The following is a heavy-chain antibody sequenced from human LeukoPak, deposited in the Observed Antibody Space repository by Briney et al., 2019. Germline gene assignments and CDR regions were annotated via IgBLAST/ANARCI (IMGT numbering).Heavy chain of an antibody. J-gene: IGHJ6*03. Sequence: PSETLSLTCTVSGGSISSYYWSWIRQPPGKGLEWIGRIYTSGSTNYNPSLKSRVTMSVDTSKNQFSLKLSSVTTADTAVYYCARGSFTAYYYYYMDVWGKGTAVTISS. V-gene: IGHV4-4*07. D-gene: IGHD5-18*01. CDR2: IYTSGST. CDR3: ARGSFTAYYYYYMDV. CDR1: GGSISSYY.